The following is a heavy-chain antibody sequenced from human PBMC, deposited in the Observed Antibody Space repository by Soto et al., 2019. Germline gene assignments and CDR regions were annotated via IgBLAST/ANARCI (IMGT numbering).Heavy chain of an antibody. D-gene: IGHD2-15*01. Sequence: PTETLSLTCTVSGASITTYYWSWIRRPPGKGLEWIGYISYSGSTDYNPSLKSRVTISFDASKNQISLQVRSATAADAAVYYCARDINLYCSDGKCNWFDPWGQRYLVTVSA. CDR3: ARDINLYCSDGKCNWFDP. CDR1: GASITTYY. V-gene: IGHV4-59*01. J-gene: IGHJ5*02. CDR2: ISYSGST.